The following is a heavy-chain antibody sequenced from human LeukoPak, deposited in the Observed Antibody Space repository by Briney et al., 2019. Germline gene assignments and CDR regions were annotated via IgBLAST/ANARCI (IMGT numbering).Heavy chain of an antibody. D-gene: IGHD4-17*01. CDR2: IYSGGST. CDR1: GFTVSSNY. V-gene: IGHV3-66*01. Sequence: GGSLRLSCAASGFTVSSNYMSWVRQAPGKGLEWVSVIYSGGSTYYADSVKGRFTVSRDNSKNTLYLQMNSLRAEDTAVYYCARVDYGDYGFDYWGQGTLVTVSS. CDR3: ARVDYGDYGFDY. J-gene: IGHJ4*02.